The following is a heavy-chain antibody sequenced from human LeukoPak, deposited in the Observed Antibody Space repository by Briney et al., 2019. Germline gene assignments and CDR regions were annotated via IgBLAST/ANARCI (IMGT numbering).Heavy chain of an antibody. D-gene: IGHD4-11*01. CDR2: INPNSGGT. CDR3: AGGGTTDYSNYGKIDY. Sequence: ASVKVSCKASGYTFTAFYIHWVRQAPGQGLEWMGWINPNSGGTNYAQKFQGRVTMTRDTSISTAYMELSRLRSDDTAVYYCAGGGTTDYSNYGKIDYWGQGTLVTVSS. CDR1: GYTFTAFY. J-gene: IGHJ4*02. V-gene: IGHV1-2*02.